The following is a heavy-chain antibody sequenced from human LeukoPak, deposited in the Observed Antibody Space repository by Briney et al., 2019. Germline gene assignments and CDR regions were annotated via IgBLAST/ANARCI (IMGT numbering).Heavy chain of an antibody. CDR3: ARLYTNYFDS. CDR1: GYTFISYG. Sequence: ASVKVSCKASGYTFISYGISRVRQAPGQGLEWMGRISPNNGNTNDAQKFQGRVTMTTDTSTSTAYMELRSLRSDDAAMHYCARLYTNYFDSWGQGTLVTVSS. D-gene: IGHD3-16*01. CDR2: ISPNNGNT. V-gene: IGHV1-18*04. J-gene: IGHJ4*02.